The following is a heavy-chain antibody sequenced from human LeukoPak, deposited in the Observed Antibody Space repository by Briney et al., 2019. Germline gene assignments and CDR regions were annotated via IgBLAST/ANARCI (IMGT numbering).Heavy chain of an antibody. V-gene: IGHV3-15*01. Sequence: PGGSLRLSCAASGFTFSNAWMSWVRQAPGKGLEWVGRIKSKTDGGTTDYAAPVKGRFTISRDDSKNTLYLQMNSLKTEDTAVYYCTTGVTMVRGVIHLIDYWGQGTLVTVSS. CDR1: GFTFSNAW. D-gene: IGHD3-10*01. CDR2: IKSKTDGGTT. J-gene: IGHJ4*02. CDR3: TTGVTMVRGVIHLIDY.